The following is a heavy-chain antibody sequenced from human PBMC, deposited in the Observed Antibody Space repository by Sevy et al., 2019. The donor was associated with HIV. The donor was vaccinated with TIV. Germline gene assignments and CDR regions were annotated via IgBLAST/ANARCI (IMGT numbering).Heavy chain of an antibody. CDR3: AKGPDYYASSGTPLDY. Sequence: GGSPRLSCVGSGFTFRSYTMTWVRQAPGKGLEWVSTITGGGDKIYYADSVKGRFTISRDNSRNTLYLKMSSLRAADMAADYCAKGPDYYASSGTPLDYWGQGTLVTVSS. CDR2: ITGGGDKI. J-gene: IGHJ4*02. V-gene: IGHV3-23*01. CDR1: GFTFRSYT. D-gene: IGHD3-22*01.